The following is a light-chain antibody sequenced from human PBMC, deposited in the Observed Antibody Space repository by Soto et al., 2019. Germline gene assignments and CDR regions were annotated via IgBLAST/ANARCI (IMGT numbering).Light chain of an antibody. V-gene: IGLV2-14*01. CDR1: RSDVGAYNY. CDR3: SSFTNRFTFV. J-gene: IGLJ1*01. CDR2: EVT. Sequence: QSVLTQPASVSGSPGQSIAISCTGTRSDVGAYNYVSWYQQHPGKAPKLMISEVTNRPSGVSDRFSGSKSGNTASLTISGLQAEDDADYYCSSFTNRFTFVFGTGTKVTVL.